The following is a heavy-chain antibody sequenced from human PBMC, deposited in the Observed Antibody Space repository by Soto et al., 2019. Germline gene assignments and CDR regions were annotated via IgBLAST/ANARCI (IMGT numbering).Heavy chain of an antibody. Sequence: GESLKISCKGSGYSFTSYWIGWVRQMPGKGLEWMGIIYPGDSDTRYSPSFQGQVTISADKSISTAYLQWSSLKASDTAMYYRASWGSDGIAVAGTRRNYYYYGMDVWGQGTTVTVSS. CDR2: IYPGDSDT. D-gene: IGHD6-19*01. CDR3: ASWGSDGIAVAGTRRNYYYYGMDV. V-gene: IGHV5-51*01. CDR1: GYSFTSYW. J-gene: IGHJ6*02.